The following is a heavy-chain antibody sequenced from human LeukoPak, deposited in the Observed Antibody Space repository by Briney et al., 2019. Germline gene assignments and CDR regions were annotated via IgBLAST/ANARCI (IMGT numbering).Heavy chain of an antibody. D-gene: IGHD2-2*01. J-gene: IGHJ5*02. CDR3: AREPVVLVPAAIFNWFDP. V-gene: IGHV1-24*01. CDR1: GYTLTELS. Sequence: ASVKVSCKVSGYTLTELSMHWVRQAPGKGLEWMGGFDPEDGETIYAQKFQGRVTMTEDTSTDTAYMELSSLRSDDTAVYYCAREPVVLVPAAIFNWFDPWGQGTLVTASS. CDR2: FDPEDGET.